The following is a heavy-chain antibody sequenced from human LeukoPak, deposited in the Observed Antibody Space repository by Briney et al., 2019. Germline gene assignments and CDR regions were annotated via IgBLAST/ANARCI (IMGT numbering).Heavy chain of an antibody. CDR2: IYPGDSDT. CDR3: ASSGYYYGQPIDY. J-gene: IGHJ4*02. Sequence: GESLKISCKGSGYSFTSYWIGWVRQMPGKGLEWMGIIYPGDSDTRYSPSFQGQVTISADKSISTAYLQWSRLKASDTAMYYCASSGYYYGQPIDYWGQGTLVTVSS. CDR1: GYSFTSYW. V-gene: IGHV5-51*01. D-gene: IGHD3-22*01.